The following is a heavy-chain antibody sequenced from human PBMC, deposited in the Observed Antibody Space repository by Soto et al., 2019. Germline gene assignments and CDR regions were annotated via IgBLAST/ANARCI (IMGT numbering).Heavy chain of an antibody. J-gene: IGHJ4*02. CDR3: AKDAAGPYSYLYSSSWSPNGRYFDY. CDR1: GFTFSSYA. Sequence: PGGSLRLSCAASGFTFSSYAMSWVRQAPGKGLEWVSVISGSGGSTYYADSVKGRFTISRDNSKNTLYLQMNSLRAEDTAVYYCAKDAAGPYSYLYSSSWSPNGRYFDYWGQGTLVTVSS. D-gene: IGHD6-13*01. V-gene: IGHV3-23*01. CDR2: ISGSGGST.